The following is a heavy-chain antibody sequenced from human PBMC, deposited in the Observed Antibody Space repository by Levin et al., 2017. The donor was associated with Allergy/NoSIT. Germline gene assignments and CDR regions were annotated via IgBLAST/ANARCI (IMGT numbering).Heavy chain of an antibody. CDR2: INPNSGGT. Sequence: WASVKVSCKASGYTFTGYYIHWVRQAPGQGLEWMGWINPNSGGTNYAQRFQGRVTMTRDTSISTAYMDLSSLRSDDTGVYFCARLQIVYGNFAFDSWGQGTLVTVSS. D-gene: IGHD4-11*01. CDR3: ARLQIVYGNFAFDS. J-gene: IGHJ5*01. V-gene: IGHV1-2*02. CDR1: GYTFTGYY.